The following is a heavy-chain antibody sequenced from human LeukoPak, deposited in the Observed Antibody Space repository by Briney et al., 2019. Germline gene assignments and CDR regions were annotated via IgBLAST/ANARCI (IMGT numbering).Heavy chain of an antibody. J-gene: IGHJ4*02. CDR2: ISYDGSNK. Sequence: GSLRLSCAASGFTFSSYAMHWVRQAPGKGLEWVAVISYDGSNKYYADSVKGRLTISRDNSKNSLYLQMNSLRTEDTALYYCAKGGRFLEWLFWYWGQGTLVTVSS. V-gene: IGHV3-30-3*01. CDR1: GFTFSSYA. D-gene: IGHD3-3*01. CDR3: AKGGRFLEWLFWY.